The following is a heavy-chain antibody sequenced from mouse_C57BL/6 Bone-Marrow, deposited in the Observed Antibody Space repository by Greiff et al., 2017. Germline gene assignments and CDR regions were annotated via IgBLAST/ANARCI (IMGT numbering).Heavy chain of an antibody. D-gene: IGHD1-1*02. Sequence: EVKLQESGPGLVKPSQSLSLTCSVTGYSITSGYYWNWIRQFPGNKLEWMGYISYDGSNNYNPSLKNRISITRDTSKNQFFLKLNSVTTEDTATYYCARGYYGVGYWGQGTTLTVSS. V-gene: IGHV3-6*01. CDR3: ARGYYGVGY. CDR2: ISYDGSN. J-gene: IGHJ2*01. CDR1: GYSITSGYY.